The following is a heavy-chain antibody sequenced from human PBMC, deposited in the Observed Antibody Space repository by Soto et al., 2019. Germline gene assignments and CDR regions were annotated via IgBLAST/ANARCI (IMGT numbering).Heavy chain of an antibody. Sequence: GGSLRLSCAASGFTFSSYSMNWVRQAPGKGLEWVSYISSGTTTIYYADSVKGRFTISRDNAKNSLYLQMNSLRDEDTAVYYCARDHYGDYIFDYWGQGTLVTVSS. CDR3: ARDHYGDYIFDY. D-gene: IGHD4-17*01. V-gene: IGHV3-48*02. CDR2: ISSGTTTI. CDR1: GFTFSSYS. J-gene: IGHJ4*02.